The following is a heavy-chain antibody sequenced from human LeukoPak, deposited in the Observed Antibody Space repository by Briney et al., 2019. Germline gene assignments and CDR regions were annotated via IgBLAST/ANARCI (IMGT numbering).Heavy chain of an antibody. Sequence: SETLSLTCTVSGGSISDHFWSWVRQSPGKGLEWIGFIHHGGSANSNPSLKSRVTISMDTSKNQFSLKMSSVTAADPAVYYCARDSPFEWDVFGDFFDIWGQGTVVTVSS. D-gene: IGHD1-26*01. J-gene: IGHJ3*02. CDR3: ARDSPFEWDVFGDFFDI. CDR1: GGSISDHF. CDR2: IHHGGSA. V-gene: IGHV4-59*11.